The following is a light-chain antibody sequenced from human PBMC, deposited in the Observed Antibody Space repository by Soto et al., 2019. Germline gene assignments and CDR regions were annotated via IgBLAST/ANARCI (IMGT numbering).Light chain of an antibody. CDR2: SVS. CDR3: INAVQTLT. CDR1: QSPLHSNGNTY. Sequence: DIVMTQSPLSLAVTLGEPASISCRSSQSPLHSNGNTYLDWYLQKPGQSPQLLIYSVSFRASGVHDRFSGRGSDTDFTLKIRRVEAADVGVYYCINAVQTLTFGGGTRVEIK. V-gene: IGKV2-28*01. J-gene: IGKJ4*01.